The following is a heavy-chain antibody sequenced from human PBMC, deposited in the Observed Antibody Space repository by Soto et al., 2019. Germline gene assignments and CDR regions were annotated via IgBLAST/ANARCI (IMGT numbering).Heavy chain of an antibody. CDR2: ISSSSNTI. V-gene: IGHV3-48*02. CDR3: VRGVLGDQTYFWSGMDV. D-gene: IGHD3-16*01. Sequence: EVQLVEAGEGMEQPGGSLGLSCAASGFTFSSYSMNWVRQAPGKGLQWISYISSSSNTIYYADSVKGRFTISRDYAKNSLYLQMNSLTDEDTAVYYCVRGVLGDQTYFWSGMDVWGQGTTVTVSS. J-gene: IGHJ6*02. CDR1: GFTFSSYS.